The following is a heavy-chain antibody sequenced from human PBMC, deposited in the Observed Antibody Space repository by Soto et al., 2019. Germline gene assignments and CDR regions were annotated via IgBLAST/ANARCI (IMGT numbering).Heavy chain of an antibody. V-gene: IGHV3-30-3*01. Sequence: QVQLVESGGGVVQPGRSLRLSCAASGFTFSSYAMHWVRQAPGKGLEWVAVISYDGSNKYYAESVKGRFTISRDNSKNTLYLQMNSLKAEDTAVHYCARPLVEDYYYYGMDVWGQVTTVTVSS. CDR2: ISYDGSNK. J-gene: IGHJ6*02. CDR1: GFTFSSYA. D-gene: IGHD2-15*01. CDR3: ARPLVEDYYYYGMDV.